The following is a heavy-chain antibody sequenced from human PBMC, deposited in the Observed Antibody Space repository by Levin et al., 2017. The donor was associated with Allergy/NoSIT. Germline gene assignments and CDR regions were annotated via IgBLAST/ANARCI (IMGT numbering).Heavy chain of an antibody. CDR1: GITFSNAW. J-gene: IGHJ4*02. D-gene: IGHD6-13*01. Sequence: NPGGSLRLSCAASGITFSNAWMSWARQAPGKGLEWVGRIKSKVDGGTTEYAAPVKGRFTISRDDSKNTLYLQMNSLKTEDTAVYFCTTYSSSWYYFDYWGQGTLVTVSS. V-gene: IGHV3-15*01. CDR3: TTYSSSWYYFDY. CDR2: IKSKVDGGTT.